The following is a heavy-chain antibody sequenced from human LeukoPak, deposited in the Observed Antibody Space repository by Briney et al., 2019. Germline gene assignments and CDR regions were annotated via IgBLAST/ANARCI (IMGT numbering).Heavy chain of an antibody. CDR1: GYSFTSYW. J-gene: IGHJ4*02. D-gene: IGHD2-2*03. V-gene: IGHV5-10-1*01. Sequence: GESLKISCKGSGYSFTSYWISWVRQMPGKGLEWMGRIDPSDSYTNYSPSFQGHVTISADKSISTAYLQWSSLKASDTAMYYCANQPGYCSSTSCYEYYWGQGTLVTVSS. CDR3: ANQPGYCSSTSCYEYY. CDR2: IDPSDSYT.